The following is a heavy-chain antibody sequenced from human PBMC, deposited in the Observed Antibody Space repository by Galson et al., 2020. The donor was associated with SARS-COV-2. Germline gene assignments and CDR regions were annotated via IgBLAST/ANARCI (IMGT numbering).Heavy chain of an antibody. J-gene: IGHJ4*02. Sequence: SQTLSLTCTVSGGSISSSSYYWGWIRQPPGKGLEWIGSIYYSGSTYYNPSFKSRVTISLDKSNNQVSLALSSVTAADTAVYYCAKHAGYYYGDGLHWGQGTQVTGSS. D-gene: IGHD4-17*01. CDR3: AKHAGYYYGDGLH. V-gene: IGHV4-39*01. CDR2: IYYSGST. CDR1: GGSISSSSYY.